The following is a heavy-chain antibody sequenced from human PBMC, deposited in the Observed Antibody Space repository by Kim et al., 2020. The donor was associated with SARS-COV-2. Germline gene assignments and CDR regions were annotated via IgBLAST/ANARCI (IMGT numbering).Heavy chain of an antibody. V-gene: IGHV3-23*01. CDR3: AKKRGYSSGWEYFDY. Sequence: DTEKGRFTISRDHSKNPLYMKMTSLGAQDTADYYCAKKRGYSSGWEYFDYWGQGTLVTVSS. D-gene: IGHD6-25*01. J-gene: IGHJ4*02.